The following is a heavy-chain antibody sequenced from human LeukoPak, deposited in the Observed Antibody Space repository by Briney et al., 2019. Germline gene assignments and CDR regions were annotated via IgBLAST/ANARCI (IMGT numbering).Heavy chain of an antibody. J-gene: IGHJ5*02. D-gene: IGHD2-21*02. CDR1: GGSISSYY. CDR2: IYYSGST. CDR3: ARHGAYCGGDCYSYWFDP. Sequence: PSETLSLTCTVSGGSISSYYWSWIRQPPGKGLEWIGYIYYSGSTNYNPSLKGRVTISVDTSKNQFSLKLSSVTAADTAVYYCARHGAYCGGDCYSYWFDPWGQGTLVTVSS. V-gene: IGHV4-59*08.